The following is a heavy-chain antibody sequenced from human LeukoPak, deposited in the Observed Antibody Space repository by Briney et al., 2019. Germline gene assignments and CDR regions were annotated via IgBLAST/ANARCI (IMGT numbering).Heavy chain of an antibody. CDR2: IYYSGST. V-gene: IGHV4-39*01. D-gene: IGHD1-26*01. CDR1: VGFNRISDYY. CDR3: ARHEYSGSYYGLSWFDP. J-gene: IGHJ5*02. Sequence: SETLSLTCTVSVGFNRISDYYWGWIRQPPGKGLDWIASIYYSGSTYYNPSRKSRVTISVATSKNQLSLKLSSLTAADTAVYYCARHEYSGSYYGLSWFDPWGQGTLVTVSS.